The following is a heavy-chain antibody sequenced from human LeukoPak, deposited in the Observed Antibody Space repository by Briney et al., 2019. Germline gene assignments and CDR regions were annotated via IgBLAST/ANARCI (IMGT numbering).Heavy chain of an antibody. CDR1: GFTFRSYA. CDR2: ISSSSSYI. J-gene: IGHJ6*02. Sequence: GGSLRLSCEGSGFTFRSYAMRWVRQAPGKGLEWVSSISSSSSYIYYADSVKGRFTISRDNAKNSLYLQMNSLRAEDTAVYYCARDLAVAGYYYYYGMDVWGQGTTVTVSS. V-gene: IGHV3-21*01. D-gene: IGHD6-19*01. CDR3: ARDLAVAGYYYYYGMDV.